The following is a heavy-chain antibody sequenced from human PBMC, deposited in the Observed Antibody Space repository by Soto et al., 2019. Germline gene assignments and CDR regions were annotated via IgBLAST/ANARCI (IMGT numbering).Heavy chain of an antibody. CDR1: GGSISNNNYH. Sequence: SETLSLTCTVSGGSISNNNYHWGWIRQPPGKGLEWMGSIYYRGNTYYNPSLRSRITISVDTSRNQFSLALSSVTAADTAVYFCARLRGGCPADFWGQGTLVTVSS. V-gene: IGHV4-39*01. CDR3: ARLRGGCPADF. D-gene: IGHD3-16*01. CDR2: IYYRGNT. J-gene: IGHJ4*02.